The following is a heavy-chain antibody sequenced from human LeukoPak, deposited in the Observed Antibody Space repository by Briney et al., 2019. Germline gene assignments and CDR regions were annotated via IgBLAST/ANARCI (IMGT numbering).Heavy chain of an antibody. V-gene: IGHV1-18*01. J-gene: IGHJ3*02. D-gene: IGHD6-6*01. Sequence: ASVKVTCKASGYTFTSYGISWVRQAPGQGLEWMGWISAYNGNTNYAQKFQGRVTMTRDTSISTAYMELSRLRSDDTAVYYCARERLQLVALPTPDAFDIWGQGTMVTVSS. CDR2: ISAYNGNT. CDR1: GYTFTSYG. CDR3: ARERLQLVALPTPDAFDI.